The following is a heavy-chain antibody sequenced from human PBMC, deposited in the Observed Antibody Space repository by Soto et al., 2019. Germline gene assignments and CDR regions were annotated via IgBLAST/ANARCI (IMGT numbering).Heavy chain of an antibody. J-gene: IGHJ3*02. V-gene: IGHV5-51*01. CDR1: GYSFTSYW. CDR3: ARPYCGGDCYSGAFDI. CDR2: IYPGDSDT. D-gene: IGHD2-21*02. Sequence: GESLKISCKGSGYSFTSYWIGWVRQMPGKGLEWMGIIYPGDSDTRYSPSFQGQVTISADKSISTAYPQWSSLKASDTAMYYCARPYCGGDCYSGAFDIWGQGTMVTVSS.